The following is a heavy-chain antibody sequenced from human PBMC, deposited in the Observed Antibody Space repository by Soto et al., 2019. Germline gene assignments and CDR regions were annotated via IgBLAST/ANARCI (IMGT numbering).Heavy chain of an antibody. D-gene: IGHD2-8*01. V-gene: IGHV4-39*01. CDR2: VYFSGTT. CDR3: ARHGSY. J-gene: IGHJ4*02. Sequence: SETLSLTCTVSGVSITTTSYYWGWIRQPPGKGLEWIGSVYFSGTTYYNPSLKSRVTISVDTSKNHFSLRLSSVTAADTAIYYCARHGSYGGQGTLVTVSS. CDR1: GVSITTTSYY.